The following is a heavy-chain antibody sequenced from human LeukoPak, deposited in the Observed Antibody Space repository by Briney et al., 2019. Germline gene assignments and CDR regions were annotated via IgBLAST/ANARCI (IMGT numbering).Heavy chain of an antibody. V-gene: IGHV1-69*17. Sequence: ASVKVSCKASGGTFSNYEIHWVRQAPGQGFEWMGGFIPIFDMTNYAQRFQGRVTITADKSTNTAYMELSSLRSEDTAVYYCARARTYYDILTGYVPGRDAFDIWGQGTMVTISS. CDR2: FIPIFDMT. CDR3: ARARTYYDILTGYVPGRDAFDI. CDR1: GGTFSNYE. J-gene: IGHJ3*02. D-gene: IGHD3-9*01.